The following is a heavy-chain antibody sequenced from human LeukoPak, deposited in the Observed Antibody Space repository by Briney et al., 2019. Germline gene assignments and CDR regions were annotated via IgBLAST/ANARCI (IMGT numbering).Heavy chain of an antibody. J-gene: IGHJ5*02. CDR2: IFYSGST. Sequence: PSETLSLTCTVSGGSISTSNYYWGWVRQPPGKGLEWIGNIFYSGSTYYSPSLKSRVTISVDTSKNQFSLKLSSVTAADTAVYYCARETRSGGSLLRGNWFDPWGQGTLVTVSS. V-gene: IGHV4-39*07. D-gene: IGHD2-15*01. CDR3: ARETRSGGSLLRGNWFDP. CDR1: GGSISTSNYY.